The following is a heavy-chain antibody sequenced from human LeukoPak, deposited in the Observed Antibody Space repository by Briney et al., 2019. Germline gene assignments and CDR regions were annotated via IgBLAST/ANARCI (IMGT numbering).Heavy chain of an antibody. V-gene: IGHV4-31*03. J-gene: IGHJ3*02. CDR3: ARAPSRDDAFDI. Sequence: SETPSLTRTVSGGSISRGGYYWSWIRPHPRKGPEWIGYIYYSGSTYYNPSLKSRVTISVDTSKNQFSLKLSSVTAADTAVYYCARAPSRDDAFDIWGQGTMVTVSS. CDR1: GGSISRGGYY. CDR2: IYYSGST.